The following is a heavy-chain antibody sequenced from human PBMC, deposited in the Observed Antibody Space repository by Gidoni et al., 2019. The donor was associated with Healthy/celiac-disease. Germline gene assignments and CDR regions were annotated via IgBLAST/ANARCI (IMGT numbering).Heavy chain of an antibody. CDR3: AKAYIGIAAAGSYWYFDL. V-gene: IGHV3-23*01. Sequence: FTISRDNSKNTLYLQMNSLRAEDTAVYYCAKAYIGIAAAGSYWYFDLWGRGTLVTVSS. J-gene: IGHJ2*01. D-gene: IGHD6-13*01.